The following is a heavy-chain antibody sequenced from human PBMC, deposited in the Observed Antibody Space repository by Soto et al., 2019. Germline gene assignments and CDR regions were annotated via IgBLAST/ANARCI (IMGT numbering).Heavy chain of an antibody. V-gene: IGHV3-7*01. CDR2: IKQDGSEK. Sequence: VGSLRLSCAGSGFTFSTYWMNWVRQAPGKGLEWVASIKQDGSEKYYVDSVKGRFAISRDNAKDSLFLQMNNLRAEDTAVYYCVRDWSTFWGMDVWGQGTTVTVSS. CDR1: GFTFSTYW. J-gene: IGHJ6*02. CDR3: VRDWSTFWGMDV.